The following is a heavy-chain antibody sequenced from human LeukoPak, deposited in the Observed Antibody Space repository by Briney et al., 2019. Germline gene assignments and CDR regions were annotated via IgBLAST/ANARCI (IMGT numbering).Heavy chain of an antibody. D-gene: IGHD6-13*01. CDR3: ARGHSSSWYAQHYYYYGMDV. CDR1: GYTFTSYG. CDR2: MNPNSGNT. J-gene: IGHJ6*02. V-gene: IGHV1-8*02. Sequence: ASVKVSCKASGYTFTSYGINWVRQATGQGLEWMGWMNPNSGNTGYAQKFQGRVTMTRNTSISTAYMELSSLRSEDTAVYYCARGHSSSWYAQHYYYYGMDVWGQGTTVTVSS.